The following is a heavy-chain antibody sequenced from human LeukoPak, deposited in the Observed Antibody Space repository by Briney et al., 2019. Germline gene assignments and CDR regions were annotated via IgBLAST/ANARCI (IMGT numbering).Heavy chain of an antibody. D-gene: IGHD2-2*01. CDR3: AKADCRSVNCCVKDV. V-gene: IGHV3-23*01. CDR2: ISDSDGST. J-gene: IGHJ6*04. CDR1: GFTFNNYA. Sequence: PGGSLRLSCVASGFTFNNYAMNWVRQAPGKGLEWVSAISDSDGSTKYADSVKGRFTISTDKSKNTLYLQMNSLRAEDTAVYHCAKADCRSVNCCVKDVWGKGTTVTVSS.